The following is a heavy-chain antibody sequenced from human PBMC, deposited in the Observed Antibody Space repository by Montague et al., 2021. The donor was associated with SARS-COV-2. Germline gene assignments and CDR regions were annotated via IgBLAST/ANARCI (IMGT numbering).Heavy chain of an antibody. CDR3: ARVFPRWLQFDPYFDY. V-gene: IGHV4-59*01. D-gene: IGHD5-24*01. Sequence: SETLSLTCAVSGGSISSYYWSWIRQPPGKGLEWIGYIYYSGSTNYNPSLKGRVTISVDTSKNQFSLKLCSVTAADTAVYYCARVFPRWLQFDPYFDYWGQGTLVTVSS. CDR1: GGSISSYY. J-gene: IGHJ4*02. CDR2: IYYSGST.